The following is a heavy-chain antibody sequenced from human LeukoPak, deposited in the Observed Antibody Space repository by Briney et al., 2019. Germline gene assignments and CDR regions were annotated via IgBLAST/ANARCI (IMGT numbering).Heavy chain of an antibody. D-gene: IGHD2-21*02. CDR2: ISGAANTF. CDR3: AKQGSDSSPKFHDY. V-gene: IGHV3-23*01. Sequence: GGSLRLSCAASGFTFSTYAMTWVRQAPGKGLDWVSSISGAANTFYYADSVKGRFTISRDNSGNTAYLQMDSLRADDTAVYYCAKQGSDSSPKFHDYWGQGTLVTVSS. J-gene: IGHJ4*02. CDR1: GFTFSTYA.